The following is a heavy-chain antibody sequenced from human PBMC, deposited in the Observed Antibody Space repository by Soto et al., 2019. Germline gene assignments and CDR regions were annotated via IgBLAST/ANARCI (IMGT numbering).Heavy chain of an antibody. J-gene: IGHJ4*02. Sequence: GASVKVSCTASGGTFSSYAISWARQAPGQGLEWMGGIIPIFGTANYAQKFQGRVTITADKSTSTAYMELSSLRSEDTAVYYCAREEISGWYFLFDYWGQGPLVTVSS. D-gene: IGHD6-19*01. CDR2: IIPIFGTA. CDR3: AREEISGWYFLFDY. V-gene: IGHV1-69*06. CDR1: GGTFSSYA.